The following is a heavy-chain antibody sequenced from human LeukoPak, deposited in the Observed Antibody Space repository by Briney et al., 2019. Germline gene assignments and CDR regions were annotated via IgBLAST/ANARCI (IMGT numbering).Heavy chain of an antibody. CDR2: IYTSGST. D-gene: IGHD5-24*01. V-gene: IGHV4-4*07. J-gene: IGHJ4*02. CDR3: ARAKVEMATITHFDY. CDR1: GGSISNYY. Sequence: PSETLSLTCTVSGGSISNYYWSWIRQPAGKGLEWIGRIYTSGSTSYNPSLKSRVSMSVDTSKNQFSLKLNSVTAADAAVYYCARAKVEMATITHFDYWGQGTLVTVSS.